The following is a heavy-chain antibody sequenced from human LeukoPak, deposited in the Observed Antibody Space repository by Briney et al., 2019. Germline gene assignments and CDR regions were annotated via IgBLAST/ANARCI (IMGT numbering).Heavy chain of an antibody. CDR3: ARGELVDYYYYGMDV. CDR1: GYTFTGYY. V-gene: IGHV1-2*02. D-gene: IGHD2/OR15-2a*01. J-gene: IGHJ6*02. Sequence: ASVKVSCKASGYTFTGYYMHWVRQAPGQGLEWMGWINPNSGGTNYAQKFQGRVTMTRDTSISTAYMELSRLRSDDTAVYYCARGELVDYYYYGMDVWGQGTTVTVSS. CDR2: INPNSGGT.